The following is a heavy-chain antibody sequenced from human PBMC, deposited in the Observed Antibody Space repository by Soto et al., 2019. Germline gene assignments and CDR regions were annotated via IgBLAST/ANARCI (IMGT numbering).Heavy chain of an antibody. D-gene: IGHD2-2*01. CDR3: ARVGPAAPPGWFDP. Sequence: SVKVSCKDSGGTFSSYAISWVRQAPGQGLEWMGGIIPIFGTANYAQKFQGRVTITADKSTCTAYLELSSLRSEDTAVYYCARVGPAAPPGWFDPWGQGTLVTVSS. V-gene: IGHV1-69*06. J-gene: IGHJ5*02. CDR2: IIPIFGTA. CDR1: GGTFSSYA.